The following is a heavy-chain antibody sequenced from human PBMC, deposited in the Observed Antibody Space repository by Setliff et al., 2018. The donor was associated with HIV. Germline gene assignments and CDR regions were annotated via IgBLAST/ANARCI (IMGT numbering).Heavy chain of an antibody. J-gene: IGHJ4*02. CDR3: ARVVDRDYDFWSAYEY. V-gene: IGHV1-2*02. CDR2: IIPKSGET. CDR1: GYTFTAHH. D-gene: IGHD3-3*01. Sequence: ASVKVSCKSSGYTFTAHHIHWVRQAPGQGPEWMGWIIPKSGETSDAEKFRGRVTMTRDTSLSTAYMELSWLTSDDTAVYYCARVVDRDYDFWSAYEYWGQGTVVTVSS.